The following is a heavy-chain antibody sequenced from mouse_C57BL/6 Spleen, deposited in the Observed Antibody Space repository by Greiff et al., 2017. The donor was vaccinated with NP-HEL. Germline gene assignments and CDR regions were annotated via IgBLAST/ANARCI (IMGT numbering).Heavy chain of an antibody. Sequence: EVKLQESGPGLVKPSQSLSLTCSVTGYSITSGYYWNWIRQFPGNKLEWMGYISYDGSNNYNPSLKNRISITRDTSKNQFFLKLNSVTTEDTATYYGARDGGYDYDRSYYYAMDYWGQGTSVTVSS. V-gene: IGHV3-6*01. J-gene: IGHJ4*01. CDR1: GYSITSGYY. CDR3: ARDGGYDYDRSYYYAMDY. D-gene: IGHD2-4*01. CDR2: ISYDGSN.